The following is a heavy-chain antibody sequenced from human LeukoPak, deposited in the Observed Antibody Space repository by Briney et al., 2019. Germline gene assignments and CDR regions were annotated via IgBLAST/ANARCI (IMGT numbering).Heavy chain of an antibody. CDR2: INHSGST. CDR1: GGSFSGYY. Sequence: SETLSLTCAVYGGSFSGYYWSWIRQPPGKGLEWIGEINHSGSTNYNPSLKSRVTISVDTSKNQFSLKLSSVTAADTVVYYCARGNRPRITRGGGFDYWGQGTLVTVSS. J-gene: IGHJ4*02. CDR3: ARGNRPRITRGGGFDY. D-gene: IGHD3-10*01. V-gene: IGHV4-34*01.